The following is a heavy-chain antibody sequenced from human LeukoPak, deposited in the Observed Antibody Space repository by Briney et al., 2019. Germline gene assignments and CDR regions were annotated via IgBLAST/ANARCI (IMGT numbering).Heavy chain of an antibody. J-gene: IGHJ3*02. V-gene: IGHV1-46*01. CDR3: ARDSSQWLRFDAFDI. Sequence: ASVKVSRKASGYTFTSYYMHWVRQAPGQGLEWMGIINPSGGSTSYAQKFQGRVTMTRDTSTSTVYMELSSLRSEDTAVYYCARDSSQWLRFDAFDIWGQGTMVTVSS. CDR1: GYTFTSYY. CDR2: INPSGGST. D-gene: IGHD5-12*01.